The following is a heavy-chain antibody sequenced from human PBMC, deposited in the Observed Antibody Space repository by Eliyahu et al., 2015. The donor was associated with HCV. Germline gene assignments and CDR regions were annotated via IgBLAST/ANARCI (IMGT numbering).Heavy chain of an antibody. CDR3: ARALVPATVTSSFDY. CDR1: XGXFSSYA. D-gene: IGHD4-17*01. CDR2: IIPIFGTA. V-gene: IGHV1-69*01. J-gene: IGHJ4*02. Sequence: QVQLVQSGAEVXKPGSSVKVSCKAXXGXFSSYAIXWVRQAPGQGLEWMGGIIPIFGTANYAQKFQGXVTITADESTSTAYMELSSLRSEDTAVYYCARALVPATVTSSFDYWGQGTLVTVSS.